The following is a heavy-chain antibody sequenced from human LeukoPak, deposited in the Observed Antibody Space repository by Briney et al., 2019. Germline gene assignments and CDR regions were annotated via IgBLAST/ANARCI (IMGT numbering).Heavy chain of an antibody. D-gene: IGHD2-15*01. Sequence: GGSLRLSCASSGFTFSFYWMHWVRQAPGKGLVWVSRINNDGRSTSYAGSVKGRFTIPRDNAKNTLYLQMNSLRAEDTAVYYCARDNEYCTGGTCRLDYWGQGALVTVSS. CDR1: GFTFSFYW. CDR3: ARDNEYCTGGTCRLDY. V-gene: IGHV3-74*01. J-gene: IGHJ4*02. CDR2: INNDGRST.